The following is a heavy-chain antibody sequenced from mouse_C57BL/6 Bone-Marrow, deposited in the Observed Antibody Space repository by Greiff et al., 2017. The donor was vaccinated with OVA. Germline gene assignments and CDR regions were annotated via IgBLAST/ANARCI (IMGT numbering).Heavy chain of an antibody. CDR2: IDPETGGT. CDR3: TRDYYGSSPDY. V-gene: IGHV1-15*01. Sequence: VKLVESGAELVRPGASVTLSCKASGYTFTDYEMHWVKQTPVHGLEWIGAIDPETGGTAYNQKFKGKAILTADKSSSTAYMELRSLTSEDSAVYYCTRDYYGSSPDYWGQGTTLTVSS. CDR1: GYTFTDYE. J-gene: IGHJ2*01. D-gene: IGHD1-1*01.